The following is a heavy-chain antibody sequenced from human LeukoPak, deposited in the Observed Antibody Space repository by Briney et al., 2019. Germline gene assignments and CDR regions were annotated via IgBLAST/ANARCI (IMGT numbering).Heavy chain of an antibody. CDR2: ISSSSSYI. D-gene: IGHD2-15*01. Sequence: GSLRLSCAASGFTFSSYSMNWVRQAPGKGLEWVSSISSSSSYIYYADSVKGRFTISRDNAKNSLYLQMNSLRAEDTAVYYCARDCSGGSCYFYGMDVWGQGTTVTVSS. V-gene: IGHV3-21*01. CDR1: GFTFSSYS. CDR3: ARDCSGGSCYFYGMDV. J-gene: IGHJ6*02.